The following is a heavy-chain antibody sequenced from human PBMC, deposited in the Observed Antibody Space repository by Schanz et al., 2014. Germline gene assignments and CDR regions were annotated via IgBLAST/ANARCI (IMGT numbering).Heavy chain of an antibody. J-gene: IGHJ4*02. CDR2: ISTYNDNT. CDR3: ARTGYDPSLTH. D-gene: IGHD5-12*01. V-gene: IGHV1-18*04. CDR1: GYTFTTYG. Sequence: QVQLVQSGVEVKKPGASVKVSCKASGYTFTTYGISWVRQAPGQGLEWMGWISTYNDNTNYAQKLQGRVTMSTDTSTGTAYMELRSLRSDDTAVYYCARTGYDPSLTHWGQGTLVTVSS.